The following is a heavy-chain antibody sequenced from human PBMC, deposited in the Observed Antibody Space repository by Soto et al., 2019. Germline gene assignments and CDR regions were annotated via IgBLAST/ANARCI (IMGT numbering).Heavy chain of an antibody. J-gene: IGHJ5*02. Sequence: QVQLQESGPGLVKPSETLSLTCAVSGASIRSYHWSWIRQPAGKGLEWIGRMQDTGNTNYNPSLKSQVTMSVDTSKNQISLKMTSVTAADTAVSFCAKDVSSRRWFDPWGQGILVIVSS. CDR2: MQDTGNT. V-gene: IGHV4-4*07. CDR3: AKDVSSRRWFDP. CDR1: GASIRSYH. D-gene: IGHD2-15*01.